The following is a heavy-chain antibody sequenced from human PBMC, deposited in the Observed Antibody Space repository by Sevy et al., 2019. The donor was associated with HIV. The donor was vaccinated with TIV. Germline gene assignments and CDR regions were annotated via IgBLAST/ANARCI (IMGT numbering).Heavy chain of an antibody. J-gene: IGHJ6*02. V-gene: IGHV3-11*01. CDR3: ARVGSSGWYGSNGMDV. CDR1: GFTFSDYY. Sequence: GGCLRLSCAASGFTFSDYYMNWIRQAPGKGLEWVSYISSSGSTIYYADSVKGRFTISRDNAKNSLYLQMNSLRAEDTAVYYCARVGSSGWYGSNGMDVWGQGTTVTVSS. CDR2: ISSSGSTI. D-gene: IGHD6-19*01.